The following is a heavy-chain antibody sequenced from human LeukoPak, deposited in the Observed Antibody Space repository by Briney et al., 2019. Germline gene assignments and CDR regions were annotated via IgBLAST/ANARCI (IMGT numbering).Heavy chain of an antibody. CDR2: ITDAVGST. CDR3: AKEIFSGLLYIDY. D-gene: IGHD5-12*01. J-gene: IGHJ4*02. CDR1: GFTFSSSS. Sequence: GGSLRLSCAASGFTFSSSSISWVRQAPGKGLEWVSAITDAVGSTHYADSVKGRFTISSDNSKNTVYLQMNSLRPKDMAVYYCAKEIFSGLLYIDYWGQGTLVTVSS. V-gene: IGHV3-23*01.